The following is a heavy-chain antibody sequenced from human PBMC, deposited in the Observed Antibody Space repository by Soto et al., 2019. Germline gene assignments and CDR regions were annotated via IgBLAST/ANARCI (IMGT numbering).Heavy chain of an antibody. Sequence: PSETLSLTCIVSGGSVSSTNHYWVWIRHPPGKGLEWIGDVYYSGLTRYNPSLKSRVTISVDTSQNQFSLRLNSLTAADTAIYYCARHGYYYDSTGYYYFLWGQGTLVTVSS. D-gene: IGHD3-22*01. V-gene: IGHV4-39*01. CDR2: VYYSGLT. CDR3: ARHGYYYDSTGYYYFL. CDR1: GGSVSSTNHY. J-gene: IGHJ1*01.